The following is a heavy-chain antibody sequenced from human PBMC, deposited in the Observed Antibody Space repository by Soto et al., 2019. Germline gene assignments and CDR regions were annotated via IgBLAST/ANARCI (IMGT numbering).Heavy chain of an antibody. V-gene: IGHV5-51*01. D-gene: IGHD3-22*01. Sequence: GESLKISCKGSGYSFTSYWIGWVRQMPGKGLEWMGIIYPGDSDTRYSPSFQGQVTISADKSISTAYLQWSSLKASDTAMYYCAIRQLYYYDSSGYPFDYWGQGTLVTVSS. CDR3: AIRQLYYYDSSGYPFDY. J-gene: IGHJ4*02. CDR2: IYPGDSDT. CDR1: GYSFTSYW.